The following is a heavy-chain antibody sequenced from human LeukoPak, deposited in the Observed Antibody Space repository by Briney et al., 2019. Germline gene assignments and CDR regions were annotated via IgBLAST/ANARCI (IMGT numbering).Heavy chain of an antibody. CDR3: PRFPASSSWYKGELFDY. D-gene: IGHD6-13*01. V-gene: IGHV1-46*01. J-gene: IGHJ4*02. CDR1: GYTFTSYY. Sequence: ASVKVSCKASGYTFTSYYMHWVRQAPGQGLEWMGIINPSGGSTSYAQKFQGRVTMTRDTSTSTVYMELSSLRSEDTAVYYCPRFPASSSWYKGELFDYWGQGTLVTVSS. CDR2: INPSGGST.